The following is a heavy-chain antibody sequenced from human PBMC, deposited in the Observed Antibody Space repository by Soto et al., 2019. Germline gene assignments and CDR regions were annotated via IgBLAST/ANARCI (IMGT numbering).Heavy chain of an antibody. CDR2: INHSGST. V-gene: IGHV4-34*01. CDR3: ARGRRWYSNYMDV. CDR1: GGSFSGYY. Sequence: SETLSLTCAVYGGSFSGYYWSWIRQPPGKGLEWIGEINHSGSTNYNPSLKSRVTISVDTSKNQFSLKLSSVTAADTAVYYCARGRRWYSNYMDVWGKGTTVTVSS. D-gene: IGHD4-4*01. J-gene: IGHJ6*03.